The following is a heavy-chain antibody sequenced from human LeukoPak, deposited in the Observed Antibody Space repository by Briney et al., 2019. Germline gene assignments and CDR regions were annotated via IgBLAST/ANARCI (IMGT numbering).Heavy chain of an antibody. CDR3: AGMGSSGWYGSTDY. CDR1: RGSISGTSYY. Sequence: SETLSLTCTVSRGSISGTSYYWGWIRQPPGKGLEWIGSIYYSGSTYYNPSLKSRVTISVDTSKNQFSLQLSSVTAADTAVYYCAGMGSSGWYGSTDYWGQGTLVTVSS. D-gene: IGHD6-19*01. J-gene: IGHJ4*02. CDR2: IYYSGST. V-gene: IGHV4-39*01.